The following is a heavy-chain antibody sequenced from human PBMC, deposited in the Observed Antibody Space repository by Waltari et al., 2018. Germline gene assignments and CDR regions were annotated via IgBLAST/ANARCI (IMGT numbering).Heavy chain of an antibody. CDR2: INHRGST. CDR1: GGSFSGYY. D-gene: IGHD3-3*01. J-gene: IGHJ5*02. Sequence: QVQLQQWGAGLLKPSETLSLTCAASGGSFSGYYWSWIRQHPGKGLEWIGEINHRGSTNYNPSLKSRVTISVDTSKNQFSLKLSSVTAADTAVYYCARRWSGYPNWFDPWGQGTLVTVSS. CDR3: ARRWSGYPNWFDP. V-gene: IGHV4-34*01.